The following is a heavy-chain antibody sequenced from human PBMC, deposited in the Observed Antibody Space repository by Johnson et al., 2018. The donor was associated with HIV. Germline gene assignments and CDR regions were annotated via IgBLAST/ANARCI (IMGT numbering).Heavy chain of an antibody. V-gene: IGHV3-20*04. D-gene: IGHD3-22*01. CDR2: ISWNGGSI. J-gene: IGHJ3*02. CDR1: GFTFSSYA. CDR3: ARAITMIVVVTSDAFDI. Sequence: VQLVESGGGLVQPGGSLRLSCAASGFTFSSYAMSWVRQAPGKGLEWVSGISWNGGSIDYADSVKGRFTISRDNAKNSLYLQMNSLRAEDTAVYYCARAITMIVVVTSDAFDIWGQGTMVTVSS.